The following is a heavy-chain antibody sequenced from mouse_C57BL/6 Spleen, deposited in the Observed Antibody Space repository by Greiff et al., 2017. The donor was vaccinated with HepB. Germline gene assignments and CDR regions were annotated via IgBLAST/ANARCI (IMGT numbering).Heavy chain of an antibody. D-gene: IGHD2-5*01. CDR2: IYPGSGST. V-gene: IGHV1-55*01. Sequence: QVQLKQPGAELVKPGASVKMSCKASGYTFTSYWITWVKQRPGQGLEWIGDIYPGSGSTNYNEKFKSKATLTVDTSSSTAYMQLSSLTSEDSAVYYCARGAYYSNPWYFDVWGTGTTVTVSS. CDR1: GYTFTSYW. CDR3: ARGAYYSNPWYFDV. J-gene: IGHJ1*03.